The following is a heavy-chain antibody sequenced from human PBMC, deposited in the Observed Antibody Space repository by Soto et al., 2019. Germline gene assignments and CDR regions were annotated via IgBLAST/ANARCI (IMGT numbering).Heavy chain of an antibody. D-gene: IGHD3-16*01. CDR1: GGTFSSYS. CDR2: IIPIFGTA. Sequence: QVQLVQSGAEVKKPGSSVKVSCKASGGTFSSYSINWVRQAPGQGLEWMGGIIPIFGTANSAQKFQGRVTLTADESTSTAHMELNSLRNEDTAVYYSARPFQSWPGGWYFDLWGRGTLVTVSS. V-gene: IGHV1-69*01. CDR3: ARPFQSWPGGWYFDL. J-gene: IGHJ2*01.